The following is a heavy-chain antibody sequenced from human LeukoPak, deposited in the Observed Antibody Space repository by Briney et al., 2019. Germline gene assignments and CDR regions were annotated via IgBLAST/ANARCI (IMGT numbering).Heavy chain of an antibody. CDR1: GFTFSSYS. CDR2: ISSSSSYI. D-gene: IGHD5-18*01. CDR3: ARWKGTAMEPFDY. V-gene: IGHV3-21*01. J-gene: IGHJ4*02. Sequence: GGSLRLSCAASGFTFSSYSMNWVRQAPGKGLEWVSSISSSSSYIYYADSVKGRFAISRDNAKNSLYLQMNSLRAEDTAVYYCARWKGTAMEPFDYWGQGTLVTVSS.